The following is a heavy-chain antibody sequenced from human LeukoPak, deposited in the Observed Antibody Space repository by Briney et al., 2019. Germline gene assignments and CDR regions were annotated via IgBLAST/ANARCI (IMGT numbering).Heavy chain of an antibody. Sequence: PSQTLSLTCTVSGGSMTSGNHFWSWLRQPAGKGLEWMGRILSSGIINYNPSLNSRLTISVDTSKNQFSLKLTSVTAADTAVYYCARQDFSPYYYYYMDVWGKGTTVTVSS. CDR2: ILSSGII. CDR1: GGSMTSGNHF. J-gene: IGHJ6*03. CDR3: ARQDFSPYYYYYMDV. V-gene: IGHV4-61*02.